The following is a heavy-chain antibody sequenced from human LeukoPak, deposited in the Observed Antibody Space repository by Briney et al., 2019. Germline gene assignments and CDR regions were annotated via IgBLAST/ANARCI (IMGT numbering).Heavy chain of an antibody. CDR1: GFTFSTYW. Sequence: GGSLRLSCAASGFTFSTYWLKWVSQAQGKGLEWVASIKEDGSDKYYVDSVTGRFSISRDNAKNSLYLQMNSLRTEDTAVYYCTKGGHYNFDYWGQGTLVTVSS. V-gene: IGHV3-7*01. CDR2: IKEDGSDK. D-gene: IGHD4-11*01. CDR3: TKGGHYNFDY. J-gene: IGHJ4*02.